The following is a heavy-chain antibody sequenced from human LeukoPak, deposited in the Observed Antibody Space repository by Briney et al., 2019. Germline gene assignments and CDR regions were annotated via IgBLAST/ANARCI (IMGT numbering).Heavy chain of an antibody. CDR2: INPSGGSA. V-gene: IGHV1-46*01. CDR1: VYTFTSFY. D-gene: IGHD6-6*01. Sequence: SSVTVSCKASVYTFTSFYLHWVRQAPGPALEWMGIINPSGGSANYAQKFQARVTITRDMSTSTVYMELSSLKSEVTAVYYCAREMSGLAARPVAPDSWGQGTLVTASS. CDR3: AREMSGLAARPVAPDS. J-gene: IGHJ4*02.